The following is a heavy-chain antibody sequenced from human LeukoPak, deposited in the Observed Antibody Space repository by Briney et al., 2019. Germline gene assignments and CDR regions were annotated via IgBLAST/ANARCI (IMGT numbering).Heavy chain of an antibody. J-gene: IGHJ5*02. CDR1: GGSISSGDFY. CDR2: IYFSGST. D-gene: IGHD3-16*01. Sequence: PSQTLSLTCTVSGGSISSGDFYWSWIRQPPGKGLEWIGYIYFSGSTSYNPSFKSRVTISVDTSKNQFSLKLSSATAADTAVYYCAREGEGNWFDPWGQGTLVTVSS. V-gene: IGHV4-30-4*01. CDR3: AREGEGNWFDP.